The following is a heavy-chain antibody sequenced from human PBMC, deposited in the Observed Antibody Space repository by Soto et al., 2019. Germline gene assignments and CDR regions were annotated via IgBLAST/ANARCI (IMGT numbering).Heavy chain of an antibody. CDR1: GGSISSSSYY. CDR3: ARGQYCSDASCHFHYYYYMDV. CDR2: IYYSGST. V-gene: IGHV4-39*01. Sequence: QLQLQESGPGLVKPSETLSLTCTVSGGSISSSSYYWGWIRQPSGKGLEWIANIYYSGSTYYNPSLRSRVIISVDTSKNQFSLKLSSVTATDTGLYFCARGQYCSDASCHFHYYYYMDVRGKGTTVTVSS. D-gene: IGHD2-15*01. J-gene: IGHJ6*03.